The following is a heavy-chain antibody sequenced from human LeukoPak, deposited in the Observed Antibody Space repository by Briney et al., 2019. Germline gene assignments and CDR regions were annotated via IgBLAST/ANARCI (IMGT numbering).Heavy chain of an antibody. Sequence: ASVKVSCKASGYTFTGYYMHWVRQAPGQGLEWMGWINPNSGGTNYAQKFQGRVTMTRDTSISTAYMELSRLRSDDTAVYYCARDLPIIVVVPAAGDFDYWGQGTLVTVSS. CDR3: ARDLPIIVVVPAAGDFDY. D-gene: IGHD2-2*01. CDR2: INPNSGGT. J-gene: IGHJ4*02. V-gene: IGHV1-2*02. CDR1: GYTFTGYY.